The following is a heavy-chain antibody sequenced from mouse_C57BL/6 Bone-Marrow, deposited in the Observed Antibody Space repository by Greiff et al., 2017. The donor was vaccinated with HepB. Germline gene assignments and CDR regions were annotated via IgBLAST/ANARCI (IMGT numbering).Heavy chain of an antibody. V-gene: IGHV5-4*01. CDR1: GFTFSSYA. CDR2: ISDGGSYT. Sequence: EVKLMESGGGLVKPGGSLKLSCAASGFTFSSYAMSWVRQTPEKRLEWVATISDGGSYTYYPDNVKGRFTISRDNAKNNLYLQMSHLKSEDTAMYYCARDSGYDEGFAYWGQGTLVTVSA. CDR3: ARDSGYDEGFAY. J-gene: IGHJ3*01. D-gene: IGHD2-2*01.